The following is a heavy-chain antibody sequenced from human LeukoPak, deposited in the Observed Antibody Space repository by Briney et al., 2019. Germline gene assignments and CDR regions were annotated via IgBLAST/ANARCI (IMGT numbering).Heavy chain of an antibody. CDR3: ARTNAGWPQGYFDY. V-gene: IGHV3-23*01. Sequence: GGSLRLSCAASGFTFSSYAVSWVRQAPGKGLEWVSAISGSGGSTYYADSVKGRFTISRGNSKNTLYLQMNSLRAEDTAVYYCARTNAGWPQGYFDYWGQGTLVTVSS. CDR2: ISGSGGST. CDR1: GFTFSSYA. J-gene: IGHJ4*02. D-gene: IGHD6-13*01.